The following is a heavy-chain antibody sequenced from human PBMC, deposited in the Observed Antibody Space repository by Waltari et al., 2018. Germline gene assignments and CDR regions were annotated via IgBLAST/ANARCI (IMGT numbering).Heavy chain of an antibody. CDR2: IYYSGTT. V-gene: IGHV4-38-2*02. Sequence: QVQLQESGPGLVKPSETLSLTCGVAAYSSNSGYYWGWIRQSPGKGLGWIGSIYYSGTTASHPARKSRSTLTLDTSRNQSSLKLTSVSAADSGVYYCATDRHYYEESYGAGRDSYDIWGQGTLVTVSS. CDR3: ATDRHYYEESYGAGRDSYDI. D-gene: IGHD3-22*01. J-gene: IGHJ3*02. CDR1: AYSSNSGYY.